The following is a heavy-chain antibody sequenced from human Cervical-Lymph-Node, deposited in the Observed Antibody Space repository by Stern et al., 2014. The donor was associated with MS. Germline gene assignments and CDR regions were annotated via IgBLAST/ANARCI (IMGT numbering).Heavy chain of an antibody. CDR3: ARNPGGYVYYYGMDV. V-gene: IGHV1-69*01. CDR1: GGTFSSYA. Sequence: VQLVESGAEVKKPGSSVKVSCKASGGTFSSYAISWVRQAPGQGLDGMGGISPILGTANYAQKFQGRVTITADESTSTAYMELSSLRSEDTAVYYCARNPGGYVYYYGMDVWGQGTTVPVSS. J-gene: IGHJ6*02. D-gene: IGHD3-16*01. CDR2: ISPILGTA.